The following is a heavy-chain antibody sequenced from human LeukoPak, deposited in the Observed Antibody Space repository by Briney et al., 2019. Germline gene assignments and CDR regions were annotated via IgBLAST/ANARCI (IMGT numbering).Heavy chain of an antibody. CDR2: ISGSGSAI. CDR1: GFTFSSYE. CDR3: AKDATAVPGTVYMDV. V-gene: IGHV3-48*03. Sequence: GGSLRLSCAASGFTFSSYEMNWVRQAPGKGLEWVSYISGSGSAIYYADSVKGRFTISRDNAKNSVYLQMTSLRAEDTALYYCAKDATAVPGTVYMDVWGKGTTVTISS. D-gene: IGHD6-13*01. J-gene: IGHJ6*03.